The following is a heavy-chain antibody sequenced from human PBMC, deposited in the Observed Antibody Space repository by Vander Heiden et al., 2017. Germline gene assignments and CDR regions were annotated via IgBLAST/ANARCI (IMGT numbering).Heavy chain of an antibody. CDR1: GGSISSSSYY. CDR3: ARQRGYRLNWFDP. J-gene: IGHJ5*02. Sequence: QLQLQESGPGLVKPSETLSLPCTVSGGSISSSSYYWGWIRQPPGKGLEWIGSIYYSGSTYYNPSLKSRVTISVDTSKNQFSLKLSSVTAADTAVYYCARQRGYRLNWFDPWGQGTLVTISS. V-gene: IGHV4-39*01. CDR2: IYYSGST. D-gene: IGHD4-4*01.